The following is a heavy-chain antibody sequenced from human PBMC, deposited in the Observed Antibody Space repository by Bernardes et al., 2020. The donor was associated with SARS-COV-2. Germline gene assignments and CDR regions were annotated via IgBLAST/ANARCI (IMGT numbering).Heavy chain of an antibody. J-gene: IGHJ4*02. CDR2: ISSSSSTI. D-gene: IGHD3-10*01. V-gene: IGHV3-48*04. CDR3: AREYYFALGNYYNGEYDY. Sequence: SLRLSCAASGFTFSSYSVNWVRQAPWKGLEWVSYISSSSSTIYYADSVQGRFTISRDNAKNSLYLQMNSLRAEDTAVYYCAREYYFALGNYYNGEYDYWGQGTLVTVSS. CDR1: GFTFSSYS.